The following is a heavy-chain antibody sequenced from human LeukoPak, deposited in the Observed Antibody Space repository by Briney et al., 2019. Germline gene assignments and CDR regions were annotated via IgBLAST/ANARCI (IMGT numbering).Heavy chain of an antibody. CDR3: AREQLTGTTRWFDP. CDR2: IIPILGIA. CDR1: GGTFSSYA. J-gene: IGHJ5*02. Sequence: ASVKVSCKASGGTFSSYAISWVRQAPGQGLEWMGRIIPILGIANYAQKFQARVTITADKSTSTAYMELSSLRSEDTAVYYCAREQLTGTTRWFDPWGQGTLVTVSS. V-gene: IGHV1-69*04. D-gene: IGHD1-14*01.